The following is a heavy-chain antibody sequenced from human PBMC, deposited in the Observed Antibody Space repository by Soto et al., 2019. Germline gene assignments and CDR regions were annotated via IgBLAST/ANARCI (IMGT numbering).Heavy chain of an antibody. CDR1: GYTFTSYY. D-gene: IGHD6-6*01. Sequence: ASVKVSCKASGYTFTSYYMHWVRQAPGQGLEWMGIINPSGGSTNYAQKFQERVTMTRDMSTSTAYMELSSLRSEDTAVYYCAAISSSSYYYYYYGMDAWGQGTTVTVSS. CDR2: INPSGGST. J-gene: IGHJ6*02. CDR3: AAISSSSYYYYYYGMDA. V-gene: IGHV1-46*01.